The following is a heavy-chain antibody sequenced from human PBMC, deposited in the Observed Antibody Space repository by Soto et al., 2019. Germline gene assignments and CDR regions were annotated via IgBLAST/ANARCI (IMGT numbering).Heavy chain of an antibody. CDR1: GFTFSSYA. J-gene: IGHJ6*02. V-gene: IGHV3-30-3*01. CDR3: ARDLEYSSSSPGYYYGMDV. D-gene: IGHD6-6*01. Sequence: GGSLRLSCAASGFTFSSYAMHWVRQAPGKGLEWVAVISYDGSNKYYADSVKGRFTISRDNSKNTLYLQMNSLRAEDTAVYYCARDLEYSSSSPGYYYGMDVWGQGTTVTV. CDR2: ISYDGSNK.